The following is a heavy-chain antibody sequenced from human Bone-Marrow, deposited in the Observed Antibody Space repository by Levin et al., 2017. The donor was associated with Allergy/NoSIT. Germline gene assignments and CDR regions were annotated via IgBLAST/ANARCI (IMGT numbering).Heavy chain of an antibody. Sequence: SQTLSLTCAISGDSVSSDSAAWNWIRQSPTRGLEWLGRTYYRSKWYNDYAISVKSRITVDPDTSKNQFSLQLNFVTPEDTAVYYCAGSRGPGTVGIFDIWGQGTMVIVSS. CDR1: GDSVSSDSAA. CDR2: TYYRSKWYN. D-gene: IGHD4-23*01. J-gene: IGHJ3*02. CDR3: AGSRGPGTVGIFDI. V-gene: IGHV6-1*01.